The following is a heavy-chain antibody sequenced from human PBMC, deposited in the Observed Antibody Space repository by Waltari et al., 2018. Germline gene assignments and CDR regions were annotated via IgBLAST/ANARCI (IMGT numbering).Heavy chain of an antibody. D-gene: IGHD2-2*01. V-gene: IGHV3-30-3*01. CDR1: GFTFSSYA. J-gene: IGHJ2*01. CDR3: ARSTYCSSTSCYQEYFDL. CDR2: ISYDGSNK. Sequence: QVQLVQSGAEVKKPGASVKVSCKASGFTFSSYAMHWVRQAPGKGLEWVAVISYDGSNKYYADSVKGRFTISRDNSKNTLYLQMNSLRAEDTAVYYCARSTYCSSTSCYQEYFDLWGRGTLVTVSS.